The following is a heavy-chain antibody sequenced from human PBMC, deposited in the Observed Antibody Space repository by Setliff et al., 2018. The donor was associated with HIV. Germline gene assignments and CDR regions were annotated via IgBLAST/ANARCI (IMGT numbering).Heavy chain of an antibody. J-gene: IGHJ5*02. CDR1: GFPFSTYW. D-gene: IGHD3-10*01. CDR3: AKGVKWLAP. Sequence: GGSLRLSCVASGFPFSTYWMTWVRQAPGKGLEWVSVMNNDGRTYYAESVKGRFTVSRDNSINILYLHMNSLIAEDTAVYYCAKGVKWLAPWGQGTLVTAPQ. CDR2: MNNDGRT. V-gene: IGHV3-53*01.